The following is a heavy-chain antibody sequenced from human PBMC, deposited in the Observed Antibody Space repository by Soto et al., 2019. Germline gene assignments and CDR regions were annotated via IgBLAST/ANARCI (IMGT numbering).Heavy chain of an antibody. V-gene: IGHV1-46*01. J-gene: IGHJ4*02. CDR2: INPSGGST. CDR3: ARGNLPHLRRVGTNSLYYFDY. CDR1: GYAFTSYF. D-gene: IGHD1-1*01. Sequence: ASVKVSCKASGYAFTSYFMHWVRQAPGQGLEWMGIINPSGGSTSYAQKFQGRVTMTRDTSTSTVYMELSSLRSEDTAVYYCARGNLPHLRRVGTNSLYYFDYWGQGTLVTVSS.